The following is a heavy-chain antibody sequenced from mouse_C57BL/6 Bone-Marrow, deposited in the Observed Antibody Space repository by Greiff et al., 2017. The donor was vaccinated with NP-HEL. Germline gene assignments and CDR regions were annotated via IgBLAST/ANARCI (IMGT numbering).Heavy chain of an antibody. D-gene: IGHD2-10*02. CDR3: ARPYGNFYWYFDV. Sequence: AAEGVDFSRYWMSWVRRAPGKGLEWIGEINPDSSTINYAPSLKDKFIISRDNAKNTLYLQMSKVRSEDTALYYCARPYGNFYWYFDVWGTGTTVTVSS. V-gene: IGHV4-1*01. J-gene: IGHJ1*03. CDR1: GVDFSRYW. CDR2: INPDSSTI.